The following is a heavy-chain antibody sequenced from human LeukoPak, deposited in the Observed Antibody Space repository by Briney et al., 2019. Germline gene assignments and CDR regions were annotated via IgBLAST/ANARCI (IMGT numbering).Heavy chain of an antibody. V-gene: IGHV3-23*01. CDR1: GFTFSSYA. CDR2: ISGSGGST. J-gene: IGHJ4*02. CDR3: AREKQKYSSGWYCLDY. D-gene: IGHD6-19*01. Sequence: GGSLRLSCAASGFTFSSYAMSWVRQAPGKGLEWVSVISGSGGSTYYADSVKGRFTISRDNSKNTLYLQMNSLRAEDTAVYYCAREKQKYSSGWYCLDYWGQGTLVTVSS.